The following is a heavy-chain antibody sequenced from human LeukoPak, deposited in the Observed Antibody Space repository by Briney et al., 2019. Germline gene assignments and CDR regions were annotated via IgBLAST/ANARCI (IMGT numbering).Heavy chain of an antibody. Sequence: PSETLSLTCTVSGGSISSSSYYWGWIRQPPGKGLEWIGSIYYSGSTYYNPSLKSRVTISVDTSKNQFSLKLSSVTAADTAVYYCARDTMVRGVNDAFDIWGQGTMVTVSS. D-gene: IGHD3-10*01. CDR2: IYYSGST. CDR1: GGSISSSSYY. CDR3: ARDTMVRGVNDAFDI. J-gene: IGHJ3*02. V-gene: IGHV4-39*07.